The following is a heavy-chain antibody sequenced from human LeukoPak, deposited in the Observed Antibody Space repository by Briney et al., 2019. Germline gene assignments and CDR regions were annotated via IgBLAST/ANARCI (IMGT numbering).Heavy chain of an antibody. CDR3: ARLAGTGDFDS. CDR1: GDSVSSNSVA. J-gene: IGHJ4*01. Sequence: SQTLSLTCAISGDSVSSNSVASNWIRQSPSRGLEWLGRTFYRSKWYNDYAVSMKSRVIINPDTSKNQFSLQLNSLTPEDTAVYYCARLAGTGDFDSWGHGTLVTVSS. D-gene: IGHD3/OR15-3a*01. CDR2: TFYRSKWYN. V-gene: IGHV6-1*01.